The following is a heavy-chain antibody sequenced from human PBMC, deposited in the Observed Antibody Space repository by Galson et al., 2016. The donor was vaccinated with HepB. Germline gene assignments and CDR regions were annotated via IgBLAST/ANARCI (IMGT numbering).Heavy chain of an antibody. Sequence: SETLSLTCTVSGGSLIDYHWAWIRQPPGKGMEWIGYFFYSGRSGSPNYNPSLNGRVTISLDTSRNQFSLKLTSVTAADTAVYYCARQPYASSGGHLDYWGGGTLVTVSS. J-gene: IGHJ4*02. CDR2: FFYSGRSGSP. V-gene: IGHV4-59*08. CDR1: GGSLIDYH. D-gene: IGHD4-23*01. CDR3: ARQPYASSGGHLDY.